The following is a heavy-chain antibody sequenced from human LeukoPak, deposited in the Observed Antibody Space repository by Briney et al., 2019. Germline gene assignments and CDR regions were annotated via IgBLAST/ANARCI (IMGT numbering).Heavy chain of an antibody. D-gene: IGHD3-22*01. Sequence: SETLSLTCTVSGGSISSYYWSWIRQPPGKGLEWIGYIYYSGSTNYNPSLESRVTISVDTSKNQFSLKLSSVTAADTAVYYCARVRSSGIDFDYWGQGTLVTVSS. CDR3: ARVRSSGIDFDY. V-gene: IGHV4-59*12. J-gene: IGHJ4*02. CDR1: GGSISSYY. CDR2: IYYSGST.